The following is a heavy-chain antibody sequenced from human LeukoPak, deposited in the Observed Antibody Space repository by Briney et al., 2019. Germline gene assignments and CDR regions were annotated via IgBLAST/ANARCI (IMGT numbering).Heavy chain of an antibody. CDR1: GYTFTSNY. V-gene: IGHV1-46*01. D-gene: IGHD6-19*01. CDR2: ISPSGGST. Sequence: ASVKVSCKAFGYTFTSNYMHWVRQAPGQGPEWMGVISPSGGSTTYAQKFQGRVTLTRDMSTSTDYLELSSLRAEDTAVYYCARILDSAWGELGYWGQGTLVTVSS. J-gene: IGHJ4*02. CDR3: ARILDSAWGELGY.